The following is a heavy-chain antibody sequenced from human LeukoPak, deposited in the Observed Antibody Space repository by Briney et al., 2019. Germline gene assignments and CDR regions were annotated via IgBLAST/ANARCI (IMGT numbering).Heavy chain of an antibody. D-gene: IGHD3-3*01. V-gene: IGHV3-21*01. Sequence: GGSLRLSCAASGFTFSSYSMNWVRQAPGKGLEWVSSISSSSSYIYYADSVKGRFTISRDNAKNSLYLQMNSLRAEDTAVYYCARDSGSAVGFWSGYSVDYWGQGTLVTVSS. CDR2: ISSSSSYI. J-gene: IGHJ4*02. CDR3: ARDSGSAVGFWSGYSVDY. CDR1: GFTFSSYS.